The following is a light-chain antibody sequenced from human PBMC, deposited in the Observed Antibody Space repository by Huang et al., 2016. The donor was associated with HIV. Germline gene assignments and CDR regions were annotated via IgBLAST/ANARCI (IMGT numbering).Light chain of an antibody. CDR2: GSS. V-gene: IGKV3-15*01. CDR3: HQYNNWLLS. J-gene: IGKJ4*01. Sequence: EIVMTQSPATLSVSPGQRVTLSCRANRSVSTNLAWYQQRQCQAPSLLIYGSSTRAAGIPARFSGSGSGTDFSLTISSLQSEDFALYYCHQYNNWLLSFGGGTRV. CDR1: RSVSTN.